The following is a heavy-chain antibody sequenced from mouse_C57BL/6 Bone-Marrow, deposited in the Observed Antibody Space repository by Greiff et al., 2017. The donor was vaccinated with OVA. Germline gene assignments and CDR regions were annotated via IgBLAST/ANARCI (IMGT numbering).Heavy chain of an antibody. CDR2: ISSGGSYN. CDR3: ASIYVY. D-gene: IGHD1-1*01. J-gene: IGHJ3*01. V-gene: IGHV5-6*01. CDR1: GFTFSSYG. Sequence: EVKVVESGGDLVKPGGSLKLSCAASGFTFSSYGMSWVRQTPDTRLEWVATISSGGSYNYYPDSGKGRFTISRDNAKNTRYLQMSSLKSEYTSMYYCASIYVYWGQGTLVTVSA.